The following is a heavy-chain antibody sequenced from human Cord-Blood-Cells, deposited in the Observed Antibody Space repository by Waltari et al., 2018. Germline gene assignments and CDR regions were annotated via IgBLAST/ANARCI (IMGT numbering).Heavy chain of an antibody. Sequence: QVQLVQSGAEVKKPGSSVKVSCKASGGTFSSYAISWVRQAPGPGLEWMGGIIPSLGTANYAQKFQGRVTITAEESTSTAYMELSSLRSEDTAVYYCARVGEPYYDILTGYPNWFDPWGQGTLVTVSS. CDR1: GGTFSSYA. J-gene: IGHJ5*02. CDR3: ARVGEPYYDILTGYPNWFDP. CDR2: IIPSLGTA. D-gene: IGHD3-9*01. V-gene: IGHV1-69*01.